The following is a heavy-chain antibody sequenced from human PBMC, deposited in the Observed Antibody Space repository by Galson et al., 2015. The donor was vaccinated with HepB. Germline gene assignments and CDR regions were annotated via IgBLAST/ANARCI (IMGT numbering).Heavy chain of an antibody. Sequence: SLRLSCAASGFTFSSYSMNWVRQAPGKGLEWVSSISSSSSYIYYADSVKGRFTISRDNAKNSLYLQMNSLRAEDTAVYYCARDLRGYVDTAMVHVYWGQGTLVTVSS. CDR2: ISSSSSYI. CDR3: ARDLRGYVDTAMVHVY. J-gene: IGHJ4*02. V-gene: IGHV3-21*01. D-gene: IGHD5-18*01. CDR1: GFTFSSYS.